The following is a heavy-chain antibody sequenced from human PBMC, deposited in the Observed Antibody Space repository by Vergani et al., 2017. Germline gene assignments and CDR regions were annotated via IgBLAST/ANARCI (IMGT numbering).Heavy chain of an antibody. V-gene: IGHV5-51*01. CDR3: ARHGTYYDILTGRQFDP. CDR2: IQPGDSDT. J-gene: IGHJ5*02. CDR1: GYTFTSYD. Sequence: VQLVQSGAEVKKPGASVKVSCKASGYTFTSYDINWVRQATGQGLEWMGIIQPGDSDTRYSPSFQGQVTISVDKSISTAYLQWSSLKAPDTAMYYCARHGTYYDILTGRQFDPWGRGTLVTVSS. D-gene: IGHD3-9*01.